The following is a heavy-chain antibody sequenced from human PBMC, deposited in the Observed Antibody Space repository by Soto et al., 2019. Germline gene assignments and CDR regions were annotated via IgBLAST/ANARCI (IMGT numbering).Heavy chain of an antibody. CDR3: ARGPDIVVVPAAIHRGYYYMDV. CDR1: GFTFSSYW. D-gene: IGHD2-2*01. Sequence: EVQLVESGGGLVQPGGSLRLSCAASGFTFSSYWMSWVRQAPGKGLEWVANIKQDGSEKYYVDSVKGRFTISRDNAKNSLYLQMNSLRAEDTAVYYCARGPDIVVVPAAIHRGYYYMDVWGKGTTVTVSS. J-gene: IGHJ6*03. V-gene: IGHV3-7*01. CDR2: IKQDGSEK.